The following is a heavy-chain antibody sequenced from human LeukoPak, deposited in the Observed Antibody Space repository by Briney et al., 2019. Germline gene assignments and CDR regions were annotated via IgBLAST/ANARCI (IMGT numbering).Heavy chain of an antibody. CDR3: ARDCYEVSGSCYSDRFY. J-gene: IGHJ4*02. CDR1: GFTFSSYS. V-gene: IGHV3-30*03. Sequence: GGSLRLSCAASGFTFSSYSMNWVRQAPGKGLEWVAVISYDGSNKYYADSVKGRFTISRDNSKNTLYLQMNSLRAEDTAVYYCARDCYEVSGSCYSDRFYWGQGTLVTVSS. D-gene: IGHD2-15*01. CDR2: ISYDGSNK.